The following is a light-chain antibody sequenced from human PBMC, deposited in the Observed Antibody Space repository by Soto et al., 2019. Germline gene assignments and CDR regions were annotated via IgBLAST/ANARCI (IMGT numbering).Light chain of an antibody. CDR3: MQAIQTRT. J-gene: IGKJ1*01. Sequence: TVMTQSPLSLPVTPRKPASISCRSSQNLLHSDGFNYLDWYLQKPGQSPQLLIFLGSYRASGVPDRFSGSGSGTDFALRISRVEAEDVGVYYCMQAIQTRTFGPGTKVDIK. CDR1: QNLLHSDGFNY. CDR2: LGS. V-gene: IGKV2-28*01.